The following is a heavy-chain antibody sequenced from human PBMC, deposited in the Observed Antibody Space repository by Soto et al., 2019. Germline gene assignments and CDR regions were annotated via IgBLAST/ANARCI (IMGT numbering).Heavy chain of an antibody. CDR2: ISSSSSTI. V-gene: IGHV3-48*02. J-gene: IGHJ3*02. CDR1: GFIFSSYS. Sequence: EVQLVESGGGLVQPGGSLRLSCAASGFIFSSYSMNWVRQAPGKGLEWVSYISSSSSTIYYADSVKGRFTISRDNAKNSLYLQMNSLRDEDTAVYYCARWLAAAGTVGAFDIWGQGTMVTVSS. CDR3: ARWLAAAGTVGAFDI. D-gene: IGHD6-13*01.